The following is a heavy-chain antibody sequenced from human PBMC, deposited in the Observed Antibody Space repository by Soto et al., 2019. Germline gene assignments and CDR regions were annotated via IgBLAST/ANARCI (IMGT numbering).Heavy chain of an antibody. V-gene: IGHV3-23*01. CDR3: AKGGYYSLFDI. J-gene: IGHJ3*02. Sequence: EMQLLESGGGLVQPGGSRRLSCVASGFPFSSYAMSWVRQTQGNGLEWVSGISGSGGRTYYADSVKGRFTISRDNSNNTLSLQMHPLRVEDTAVYFCAKGGYYSLFDIWGQGTAVTVSA. CDR1: GFPFSSYA. CDR2: ISGSGGRT. D-gene: IGHD3-16*01.